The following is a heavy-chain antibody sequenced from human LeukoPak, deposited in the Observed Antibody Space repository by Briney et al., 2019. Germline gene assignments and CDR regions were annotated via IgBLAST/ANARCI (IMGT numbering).Heavy chain of an antibody. Sequence: PGGSLRLSCAASGFTFSSYWMSWVRQAPGKGLEWVANIKQDGSEKYYVDSVKGRFTISRDNAKNSLYLQMNSLRAEDTAVYYCARVSPNTVTTLRYFDCWGQGTLVTVSS. CDR1: GFTFSSYW. CDR3: ARVSPNTVTTLRYFDC. CDR2: IKQDGSEK. V-gene: IGHV3-7*01. D-gene: IGHD4-17*01. J-gene: IGHJ4*02.